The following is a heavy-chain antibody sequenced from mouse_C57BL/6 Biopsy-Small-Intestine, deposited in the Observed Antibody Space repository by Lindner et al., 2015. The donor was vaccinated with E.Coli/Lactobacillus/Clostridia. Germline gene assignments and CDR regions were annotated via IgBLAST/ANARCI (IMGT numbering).Heavy chain of an antibody. CDR2: ISPKTGTT. CDR1: GYTFTDYY. Sequence: SVKVSCKASGYTFTDYYIHWVRQAPGQRPEWMGWISPKTGTTNYAQTFQGRVTITRDTSLSTAYMEMNSLTSDDTAVYYCAKAAASDRGPSYYYFDYWGQGTLVTVSS. V-gene: IGHV1-84*02. J-gene: IGHJ2*01. D-gene: IGHD2-14*01. CDR3: AKAAASDRGPSYYYFDY.